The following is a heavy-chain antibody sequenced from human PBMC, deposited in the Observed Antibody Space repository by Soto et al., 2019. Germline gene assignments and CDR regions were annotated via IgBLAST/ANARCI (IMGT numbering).Heavy chain of an antibody. CDR1: GGSISSYY. Sequence: SETLSLTCTVSGGSISSYYWSWIRQPPGKGLEWIGYIYYSGSTNYNPSLKSRVTISVDTSKNQFSLKLSSVTAADTAVYYCARGYRSSYYYYYYMDVWGKGTTVTVSS. CDR3: ARGYRSSYYYYYYMDV. D-gene: IGHD2-15*01. V-gene: IGHV4-59*01. J-gene: IGHJ6*03. CDR2: IYYSGST.